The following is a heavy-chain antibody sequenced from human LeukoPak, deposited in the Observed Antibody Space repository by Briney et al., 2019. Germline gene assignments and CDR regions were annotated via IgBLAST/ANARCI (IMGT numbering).Heavy chain of an antibody. Sequence: ASVKVSCKASGYTYTGYYMHWVRQAPGQGLEWMGQINPNSGGTNYAQKFQGRVTMTRDTSISTAYMELSRLRSDDTAVYYCSTTPLPDNSGWYQRRYDYWGQGTLVTVSS. D-gene: IGHD6-19*01. CDR3: STTPLPDNSGWYQRRYDY. CDR2: INPNSGGT. CDR1: GYTYTGYY. V-gene: IGHV1-2*06. J-gene: IGHJ4*02.